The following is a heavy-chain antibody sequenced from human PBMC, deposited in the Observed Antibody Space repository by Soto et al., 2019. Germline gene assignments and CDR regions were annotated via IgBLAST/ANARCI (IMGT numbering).Heavy chain of an antibody. CDR1: VFTFSSYG. CDR3: AKDQIGELLWFGPTIAYYYGMDV. D-gene: IGHD3-10*01. J-gene: IGHJ6*02. V-gene: IGHV3-30*18. Sequence: SGGALRLSCAASVFTFSSYGMHWLRHGPAGVLAWVASISFDGSNTHYTDSVKGRFTIPRENPKNTLYLQMNSLRAEETVVYYCAKDQIGELLWFGPTIAYYYGMDVWGQGTTVTVSS. CDR2: ISFDGSNT.